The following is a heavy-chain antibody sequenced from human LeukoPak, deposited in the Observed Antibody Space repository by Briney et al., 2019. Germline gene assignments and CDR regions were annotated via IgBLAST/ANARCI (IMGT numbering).Heavy chain of an antibody. CDR3: AREDFGGYYGSGSFPHYYYYGMDV. Sequence: SVKVSCKASGGTFSSYAISWVRQAPGQGLEWMGGIIPIFGTANYAQKFQGRVTITADESTSTAYMELSSLRSEDTAVYYCAREDFGGYYGSGSFPHYYYYGMDVCGQGTTVTVSS. CDR1: GGTFSSYA. J-gene: IGHJ6*02. D-gene: IGHD3-10*01. CDR2: IIPIFGTA. V-gene: IGHV1-69*13.